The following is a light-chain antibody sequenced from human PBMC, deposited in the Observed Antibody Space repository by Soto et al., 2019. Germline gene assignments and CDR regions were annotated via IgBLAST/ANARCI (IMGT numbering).Light chain of an antibody. CDR3: QQYNSYSWT. Sequence: DIQMTQSPSSLSASVGDRVTITCRADQEINIWVAWYQQKPGKAPNLLIYKASNLKSGVPSRFSGSGSGTEFTLTISSLQPDDFATYYCQQYNSYSWTFGQGTKVEIK. J-gene: IGKJ1*01. CDR1: QEINIW. CDR2: KAS. V-gene: IGKV1-5*03.